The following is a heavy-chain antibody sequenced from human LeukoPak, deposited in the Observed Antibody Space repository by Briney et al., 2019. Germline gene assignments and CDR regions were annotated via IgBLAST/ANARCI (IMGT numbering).Heavy chain of an antibody. CDR2: ISGSGGST. CDR3: AKDPSSSWYVNAFDI. V-gene: IGHV3-23*01. Sequence: PGGSLRLSCAASGFTFSSYWMSWVRQAPGKGLEWASTISGSGGSTYYADSVKGRFTISRDNSKNTLYLQMSSLRAEDTAVYYCAKDPSSSWYVNAFDIWGQGTMVTVSS. D-gene: IGHD6-13*01. J-gene: IGHJ3*02. CDR1: GFTFSSYW.